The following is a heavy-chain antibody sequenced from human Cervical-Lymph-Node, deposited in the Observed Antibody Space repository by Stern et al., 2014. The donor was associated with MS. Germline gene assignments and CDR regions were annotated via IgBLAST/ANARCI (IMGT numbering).Heavy chain of an antibody. D-gene: IGHD1-26*01. CDR2: VYYTGRT. Sequence: QVQLQESGPGLVKTSETLSLTCTVASVSVDSASYFWSWIRQPPGKGLEWIGNVYYTGRTNYNPSLATRVTMSLDTSKNEFSLKVTSATAADTAVYYCARQEGHKSGAEFFRHWGQGTLVTVSS. CDR3: ARQEGHKSGAEFFRH. V-gene: IGHV4-61*01. CDR1: SVSVDSASYF. J-gene: IGHJ1*01.